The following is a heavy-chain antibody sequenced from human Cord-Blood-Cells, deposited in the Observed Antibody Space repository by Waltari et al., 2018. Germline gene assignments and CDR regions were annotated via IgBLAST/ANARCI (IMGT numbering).Heavy chain of an antibody. CDR1: GFTFSSYA. D-gene: IGHD6-13*01. V-gene: IGHV3-30-3*01. Sequence: QVQLVESGGGVVQSGRSLRLSCAASGFTFSSYAMHWVRQAPGKGLEWVAVISYDGSNKYYADSVKGRFTISRDNSKNTLYLQMNSLRAEDTAVYYCARGPIAAAGTWGQGTLVTVSS. J-gene: IGHJ4*02. CDR2: ISYDGSNK. CDR3: ARGPIAAAGT.